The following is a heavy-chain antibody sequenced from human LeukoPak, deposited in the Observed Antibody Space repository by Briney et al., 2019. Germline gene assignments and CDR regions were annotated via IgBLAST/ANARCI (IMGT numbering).Heavy chain of an antibody. CDR1: GFTVSSNY. CDR3: AKAGIVVVPAAISVYYFDY. Sequence: PGGSLRLSCAASGFTVSSNYMSWVRQAPGKGLEWVSVIYSGGSTYYADSVKGRFTISRDNSKNTLYLQMNSLRAEDTAVYYCAKAGIVVVPAAISVYYFDYWGQGTLVTVSS. J-gene: IGHJ4*02. CDR2: IYSGGST. D-gene: IGHD2-2*02. V-gene: IGHV3-53*01.